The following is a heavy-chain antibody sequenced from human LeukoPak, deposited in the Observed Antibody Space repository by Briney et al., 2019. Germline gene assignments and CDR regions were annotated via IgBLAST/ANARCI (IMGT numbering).Heavy chain of an antibody. CDR2: ISASGGST. V-gene: IGHV3-23*01. J-gene: IGHJ4*02. CDR3: ARGGCSYTSCYAKFADY. CDR1: GLTFSSYG. Sequence: GGSLRLSCAVCGLTFSSYGMSWVRQAPGKGLEWVSAISASGGSTYYADSVKGRFTISRDNSKNTLFLQMNSLRAEDTAVYYCARGGCSYTSCYAKFADYWGQGTLVTVSS. D-gene: IGHD2-2*01.